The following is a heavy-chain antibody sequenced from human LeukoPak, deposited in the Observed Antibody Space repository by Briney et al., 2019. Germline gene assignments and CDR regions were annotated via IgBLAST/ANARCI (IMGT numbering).Heavy chain of an antibody. CDR1: GYTFTSYG. J-gene: IGHJ4*02. CDR2: ISAYNGNT. CDR3: GRVGTSIAAAGTEDY. Sequence: GASVKVSCKASGYTFTSYGISWVRQAPGQGLEWMGWISAYNGNTNYAQKLQGRVTMTTDTSTSTAYMELRSLRSDDTAVYYCGRVGTSIAAAGTEDYWGQGTLVTVSS. D-gene: IGHD6-13*01. V-gene: IGHV1-18*01.